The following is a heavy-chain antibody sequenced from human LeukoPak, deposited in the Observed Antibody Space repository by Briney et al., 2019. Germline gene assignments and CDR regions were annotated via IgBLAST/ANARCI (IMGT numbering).Heavy chain of an antibody. CDR3: ARHVDCSSTSCYNEVYYYGMDV. D-gene: IGHD2-2*02. Sequence: WETLSLTCTVSGGSISSYYWNWIRQPPGNGLEWIGYIYYSGSTNYNPSLKSRVTISVDTSKNQFSLKLSSVTAADTAVYYCARHVDCSSTSCYNEVYYYGMDVWGQGTTVTVSS. V-gene: IGHV4-59*08. J-gene: IGHJ6*02. CDR2: IYYSGST. CDR1: GGSISSYY.